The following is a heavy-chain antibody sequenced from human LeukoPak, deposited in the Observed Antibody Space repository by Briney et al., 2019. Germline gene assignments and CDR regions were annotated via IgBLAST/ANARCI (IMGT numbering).Heavy chain of an antibody. CDR1: GFTVSSNY. D-gene: IGHD5-12*01. V-gene: IGHV3-66*01. CDR2: IYSDGST. Sequence: GGSLRLSCAASGFTVSSNYMSWVRQDPKGLEWVSVIYSDGSTYYADSVKGRFTISRDNAKNSLYLQMNSLRDEDTAVYYCARSRGSDYWGQGTLVTVSS. CDR3: ARSRGSDY. J-gene: IGHJ4*02.